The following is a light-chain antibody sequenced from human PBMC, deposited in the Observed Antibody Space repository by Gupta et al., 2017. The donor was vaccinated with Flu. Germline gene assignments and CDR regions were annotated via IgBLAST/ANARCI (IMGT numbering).Light chain of an antibody. CDR1: NSNIGKNH. CDR2: ETY. Sequence: QSVLTQPPSVSAAPGQKVTISCSGSNSNIGKNHVSWYQHLPGTEPKLLIYETYKRPSGINDRGSCYTTGKYATPQTICLQTGEEADDYCGDSDTSLSIAVFGGGTTLTVL. CDR3: GDSDTSLSIAV. J-gene: IGLJ2*01. V-gene: IGLV1-51*02.